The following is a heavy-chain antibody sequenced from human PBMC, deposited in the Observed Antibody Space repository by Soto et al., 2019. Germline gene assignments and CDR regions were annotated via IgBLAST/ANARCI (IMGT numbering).Heavy chain of an antibody. CDR3: ASAYSAGVWTGAHYYYGMDV. D-gene: IGHD2-21*01. CDR1: GGTFSSYA. CDR2: LIPIFGTA. V-gene: IGHV1-69*13. J-gene: IGHJ6*01. Sequence: AVKVSCMASGGTFSSYAISWVRQAPGQGLAWMGGLIPIFGTANYAQKFQGRVSTTADESTRTTYMELSSMRSEDTAVHYCASAYSAGVWTGAHYYYGMDVWGQAITVTVS.